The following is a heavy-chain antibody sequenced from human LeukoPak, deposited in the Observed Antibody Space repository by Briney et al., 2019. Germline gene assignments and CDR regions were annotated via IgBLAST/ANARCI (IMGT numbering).Heavy chain of an antibody. V-gene: IGHV4-34*01. Sequence: PSETLSLTCAVYGGSFSGYYWSWIRQPPGKGLEWIGEINHSGSTNYNPSLKSRVTISVDTSKNQFSLKLSSVTAADTAVYYCARVAGYSSSWYSPGSHLSWFDPWGQGTLVTVSS. CDR1: GGSFSGYY. D-gene: IGHD6-13*01. J-gene: IGHJ5*02. CDR3: ARVAGYSSSWYSPGSHLSWFDP. CDR2: INHSGST.